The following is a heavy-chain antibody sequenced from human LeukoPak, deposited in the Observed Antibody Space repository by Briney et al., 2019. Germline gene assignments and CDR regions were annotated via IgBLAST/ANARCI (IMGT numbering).Heavy chain of an antibody. Sequence: PGGSLRLSCAASGFTFSSYSMNWVRQAPGKGLEWVSYISSSSSTIYYADSVKGRFTISRDNAKNSLYLQMNSLRAEDTAVYYCVRSMSIAVSRNSNFDYWGQGTLVTVSS. CDR1: GFTFSSYS. CDR2: ISSSSSTI. V-gene: IGHV3-48*01. CDR3: VRSMSIAVSRNSNFDY. J-gene: IGHJ4*02. D-gene: IGHD6-6*01.